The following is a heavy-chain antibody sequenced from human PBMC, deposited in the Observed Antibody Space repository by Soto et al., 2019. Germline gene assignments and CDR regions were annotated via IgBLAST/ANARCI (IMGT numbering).Heavy chain of an antibody. J-gene: IGHJ4*02. CDR2: ISAGSSNI. CDR3: ARQYPSSSRHFDH. Sequence: EVELVESGGGLVKPGGSLKLSCAASGFTFRTYNMIWVRQAPGKGLEWVSSISAGSSNIYYAPSVKGRFTISRDNAKNFLYLQINSLRAEDTPVYYCARQYPSSSRHFDHWGQGTLVIVSS. D-gene: IGHD6-6*01. V-gene: IGHV3-21*01. CDR1: GFTFRTYN.